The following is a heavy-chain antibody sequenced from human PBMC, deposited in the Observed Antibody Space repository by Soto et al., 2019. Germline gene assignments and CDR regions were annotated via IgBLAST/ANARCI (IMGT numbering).Heavy chain of an antibody. CDR2: ISYDGGSK. J-gene: IGHJ4*02. V-gene: IGHV3-30*03. CDR3: XXXXXXXXXXXXXYFDS. Sequence: QVQLVESGGGVVQPGKSLRLSCAASGFTFSTYGIHWVRQAPGKGLEWVALISYDGGSKYYGDSVKGRFIISRDNXXXXXXXXXXXXXXXXXXXXXXXXXXXXXXXXXXXYFDSWGQGTLVTVSS. CDR1: GFTFSTYG.